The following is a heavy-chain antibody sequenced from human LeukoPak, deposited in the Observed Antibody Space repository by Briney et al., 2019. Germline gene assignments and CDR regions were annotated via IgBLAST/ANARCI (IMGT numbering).Heavy chain of an antibody. CDR3: ARESSHCSSTSCSDFDY. CDR2: INPNSGGT. CDR1: GYTFTSYD. V-gene: IGHV1-2*02. J-gene: IGHJ4*02. Sequence: RASVKVSCKASGYTFTSYDINWVRQATGQGLEWMGWINPNSGGTNYAQKFQGRVTMTRDTSISTAYMELSRLRSDDTAVYYCARESSHCSSTSCSDFDYWGQGTLVTVSS. D-gene: IGHD2-2*01.